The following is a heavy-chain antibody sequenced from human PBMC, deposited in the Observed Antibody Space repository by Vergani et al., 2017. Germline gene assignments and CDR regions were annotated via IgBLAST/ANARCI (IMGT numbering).Heavy chain of an antibody. Sequence: EVQLVESGGGLVQPGRSLRLSCTASGFTFDDYAMHWVRQAPGKGLEWVSGISWNSGSIGYADSVKGRFTISRDNAKNSLYLQINSLRAEDTALYYCAKDIGANSGYSYGLDYWGQGTLVTVSS. CDR3: AKDIGANSGYSYGLDY. CDR1: GFTFDDYA. V-gene: IGHV3-9*01. J-gene: IGHJ4*02. CDR2: ISWNSGSI. D-gene: IGHD5-18*01.